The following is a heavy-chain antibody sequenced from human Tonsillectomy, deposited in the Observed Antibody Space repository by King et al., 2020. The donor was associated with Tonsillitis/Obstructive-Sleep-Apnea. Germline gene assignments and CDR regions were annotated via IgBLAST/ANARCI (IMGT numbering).Heavy chain of an antibody. CDR2: ISWNSISI. CDR3: TKELQPFWFFDL. CDR1: GFTFDDYA. J-gene: IGHJ2*01. Sequence: QLVQSGGDFVQPGRSLRLYCAASGFTFDDYAMHWVRQAPGKGLEWVSRISWNSISITYADSVKGRFTISRDNAKNSLYLQMNSLRAEDTALYFCTKELQPFWFFDLWGRGTLVTVSS. V-gene: IGHV3-9*01.